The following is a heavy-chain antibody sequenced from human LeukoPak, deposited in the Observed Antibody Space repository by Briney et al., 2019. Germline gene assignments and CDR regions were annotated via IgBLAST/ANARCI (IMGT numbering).Heavy chain of an antibody. Sequence: GGSLRLSCAASGFTFSSYAVSWVRQAPGKGLEWVSAISGSGGSTYYADSVKGRFTISRDNSKNTLYLQMNSLRAEDTAVYYCAKGRSIAARGLLDYWGQGTLITVSS. D-gene: IGHD6-6*01. CDR2: ISGSGGST. J-gene: IGHJ4*02. CDR3: AKGRSIAARGLLDY. V-gene: IGHV3-23*01. CDR1: GFTFSSYA.